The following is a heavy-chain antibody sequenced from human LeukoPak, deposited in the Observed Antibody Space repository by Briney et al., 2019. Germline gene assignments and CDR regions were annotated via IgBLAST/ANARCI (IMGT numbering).Heavy chain of an antibody. CDR2: ISAYNGNT. D-gene: IGHD3-10*01. CDR3: ARDEDTMVRGVEPLDY. CDR1: GYTFTSYG. J-gene: IGHJ4*02. Sequence: ASVKVSCKASGYTFTSYGISWVRQAPGQGLEWMGWISAYNGNTNYAQKLQGRVTMTTDTSTSTAYMELRSLRSDDTAVYYCARDEDTMVRGVEPLDYWGQGTLVTVSS. V-gene: IGHV1-18*01.